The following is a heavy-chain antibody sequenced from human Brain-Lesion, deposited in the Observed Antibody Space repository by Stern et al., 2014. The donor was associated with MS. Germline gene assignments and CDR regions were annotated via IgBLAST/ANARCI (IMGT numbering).Heavy chain of an antibody. CDR2: INPNTGGT. CDR3: AIDQRGITIFGVVTDYYYLGMDV. CDR1: GYIFTGYY. V-gene: IGHV1-2*02. Sequence: VQLVEYGAEVKKPGASVKVSCKTSGYIFTGYYIHWVRQAPGQGLEWMAWINPNTGGTKYAQKFQGRVTMSRDTSISTAYVELSSLTSDDTAVYYCAIDQRGITIFGVVTDYYYLGMDVWGQGTTVTVSS. J-gene: IGHJ6*02. D-gene: IGHD3-3*01.